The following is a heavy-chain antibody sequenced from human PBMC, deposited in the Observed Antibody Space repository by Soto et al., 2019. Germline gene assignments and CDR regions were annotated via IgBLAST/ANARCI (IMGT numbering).Heavy chain of an antibody. J-gene: IGHJ4*02. CDR1: GFTFSSYS. V-gene: IGHV3-21*01. CDR2: ISSSSSYI. CDR3: ARDTSAGQLLLDY. Sequence: GGSLRLSCAASGFTFSSYSMNWVRQAPGKGLEWVSSISSSSSYIYYADSVKGRFTISRDNAKNSLYLQMNSLRAEDTAVYYCARDTSAGQLLLDYWGQGTLVTVSS. D-gene: IGHD2-2*01.